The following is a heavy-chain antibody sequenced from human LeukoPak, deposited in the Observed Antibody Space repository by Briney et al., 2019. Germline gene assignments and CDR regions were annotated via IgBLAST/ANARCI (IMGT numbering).Heavy chain of an antibody. V-gene: IGHV3-21*01. CDR1: GFTFSSYS. CDR3: ATRYGALNY. D-gene: IGHD4-17*01. J-gene: IGHJ4*02. CDR2: ISSSSSYI. Sequence: GGSLRLSCAASGFTFSSYSMNWVRQAPGKGLEWVSSISSSSSYIYYADSVKGRFTISRDNSKNTLYLQMNSLRAEDTAVYYCATRYGALNYWGQGTLVTVSS.